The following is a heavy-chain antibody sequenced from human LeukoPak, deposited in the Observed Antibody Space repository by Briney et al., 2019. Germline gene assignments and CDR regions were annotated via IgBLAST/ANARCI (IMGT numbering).Heavy chain of an antibody. D-gene: IGHD3-22*01. CDR2: IYYGGST. V-gene: IGHV4-59*01. Sequence: SETLSLTCTVSGGSISSYYWSWIRQPPGKGLEWIGYIYYGGSTNYNPSLKSRVTISVDTSKNQFSLKLSSVTAADTAVYYCARLPDYYDSNGYYFDYWGQGTLVTVSS. J-gene: IGHJ4*02. CDR1: GGSISSYY. CDR3: ARLPDYYDSNGYYFDY.